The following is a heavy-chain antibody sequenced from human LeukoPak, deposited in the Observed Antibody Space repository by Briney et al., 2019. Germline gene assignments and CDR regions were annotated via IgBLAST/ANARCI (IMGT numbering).Heavy chain of an antibody. J-gene: IGHJ4*02. V-gene: IGHV3-7*01. Sequence: PGGSLRLSCAASGFTFSSYWMSWVRQAPGKGLEWVANIKQDGSERYYVDSVKGRFTISRDNAKNSLYLQMNSLRAEDTAVYYCAREGYEALTDYWGQGTLVTVSS. CDR2: IKQDGSER. CDR1: GFTFSSYW. CDR3: AREGYEALTDY. D-gene: IGHD3-3*02.